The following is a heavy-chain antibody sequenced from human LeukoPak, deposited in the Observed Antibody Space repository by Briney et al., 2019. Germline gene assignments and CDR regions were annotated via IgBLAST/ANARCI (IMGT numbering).Heavy chain of an antibody. D-gene: IGHD2-2*01. J-gene: IGHJ6*03. CDR1: GFTFSSYS. CDR2: ISSSSSTI. CDR3: ARDKCSSTSCLPYYYYMDV. Sequence: GGSLRLSCAASGFTFSSYSMNWVRQAPGKGLEWVSYISSSSSTIYYADSVKGRFTISRDNAKNSLYLQMNSLRAEDTAVYYCARDKCSSTSCLPYYYYMDVWGKGTTVTVSS. V-gene: IGHV3-48*01.